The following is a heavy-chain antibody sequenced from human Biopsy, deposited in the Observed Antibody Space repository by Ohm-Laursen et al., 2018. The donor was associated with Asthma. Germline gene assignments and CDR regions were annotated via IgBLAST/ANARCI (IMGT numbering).Heavy chain of an antibody. V-gene: IGHV3-30-3*01. CDR2: ITSDGNTQ. Sequence: SLRLSCAASGRHFGSYNMHWARQAPGKGLEWVAVITSDGNTQYYGDSVKGRFTVSRDNSKNLLFLQMSSLRAEDTAVYYCLRDALGYYFETWGQGTLVTVSS. J-gene: IGHJ4*02. CDR3: LRDALGYYFET. CDR1: GRHFGSYN. D-gene: IGHD6-13*01.